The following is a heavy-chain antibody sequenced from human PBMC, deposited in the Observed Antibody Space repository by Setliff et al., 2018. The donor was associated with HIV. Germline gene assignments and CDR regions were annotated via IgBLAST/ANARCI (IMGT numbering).Heavy chain of an antibody. D-gene: IGHD6-25*01. V-gene: IGHV3-48*01. CDR2: INNISSTI. J-gene: IGHJ4*02. Sequence: PGESLKISCAASGFTFSTYSMNWVRQAPGKGLEWVSYINNISSTISYADSVKGRFTISRDNAKSSLYLQMNSLRAEDTAVYYCTRTSRAAYWGRGTLVTVSS. CDR3: TRTSRAAY. CDR1: GFTFSTYS.